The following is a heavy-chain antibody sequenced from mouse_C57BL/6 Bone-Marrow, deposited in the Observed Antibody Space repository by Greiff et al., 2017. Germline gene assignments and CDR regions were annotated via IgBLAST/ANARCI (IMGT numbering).Heavy chain of an antibody. Sequence: VQLQQPGAELVMPGASVKLSCKASGYTFTSYWMHWVKQRPGQGLEWIGEIDPSDSYTNYNQKFKGKSTLTVDKSSSTAYMQLSSLTSEDAAVDYCARDYDYDGGDYFDYWGQGTTLTVSS. J-gene: IGHJ2*01. CDR1: GYTFTSYW. D-gene: IGHD2-4*01. CDR2: IDPSDSYT. V-gene: IGHV1-69*01. CDR3: ARDYDYDGGDYFDY.